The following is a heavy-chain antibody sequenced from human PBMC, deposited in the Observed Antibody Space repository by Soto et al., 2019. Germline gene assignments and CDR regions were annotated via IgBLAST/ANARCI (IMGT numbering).Heavy chain of an antibody. J-gene: IGHJ5*02. CDR2: ISYDGSNK. D-gene: IGHD6-13*01. CDR3: ARDPKQLVSPSNWFDP. Sequence: GGSLRLSCAASGFTFSSYAMHWVRQAPGKGLEWVAVISYDGSNKYYADSVKGRFTISRDNSKNTLYLQMNSLRAEDTAVYYCARDPKQLVSPSNWFDPWGQGTLVTVSS. V-gene: IGHV3-30-3*01. CDR1: GFTFSSYA.